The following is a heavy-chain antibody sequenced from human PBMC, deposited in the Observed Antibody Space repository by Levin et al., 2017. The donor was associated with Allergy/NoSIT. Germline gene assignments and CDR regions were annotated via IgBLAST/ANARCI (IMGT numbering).Heavy chain of an antibody. CDR3: AKDIVVVVAEADAFDI. Sequence: GGSLRLSCAASGFTFSSYGMHWVRQAPGKGLEWVAVISYDGSNKYYADSVKGRFTISRDNSKNTLYLQMNSLRAEDTAVYYCAKDIVVVVAEADAFDIWGQGTMVTVSS. CDR2: ISYDGSNK. V-gene: IGHV3-30*18. CDR1: GFTFSSYG. D-gene: IGHD2-15*01. J-gene: IGHJ3*02.